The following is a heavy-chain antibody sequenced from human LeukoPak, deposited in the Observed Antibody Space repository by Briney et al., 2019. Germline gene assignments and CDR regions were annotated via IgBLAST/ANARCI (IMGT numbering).Heavy chain of an antibody. J-gene: IGHJ4*02. Sequence: GGSLRLSCAPSGFTFSRFSMICVPQAPGKGLEWVSSIYFTGNHISYADSVKGRFTISRDNANNSVYLQMNGLRAEDTAVYYCAREFSTVGNFDYWGQGTLVTVSS. D-gene: IGHD3-3*02. CDR2: IYFTGNHI. V-gene: IGHV3-21*01. CDR3: AREFSTVGNFDY. CDR1: GFTFSRFS.